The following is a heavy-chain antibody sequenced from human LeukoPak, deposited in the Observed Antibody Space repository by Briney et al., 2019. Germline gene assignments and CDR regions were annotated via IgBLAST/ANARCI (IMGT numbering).Heavy chain of an antibody. D-gene: IGHD3-3*01. J-gene: IGHJ4*02. CDR1: GFTFSSYA. CDR2: ISYDGSNK. CDR3: ARAPRILEWLSPLVDF. V-gene: IGHV3-30-3*01. Sequence: GGSLRLSCAASGFTFSSYAMHWVRQAPGKGLEWVAVISYDGSNKYYADSVKGRFTISRDNSKNTLYLRMNSLRAEDTAVYYCARAPRILEWLSPLVDFWGQGTLVTVSS.